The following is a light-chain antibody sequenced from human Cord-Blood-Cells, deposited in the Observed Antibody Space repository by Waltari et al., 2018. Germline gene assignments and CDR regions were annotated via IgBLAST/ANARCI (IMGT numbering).Light chain of an antibody. Sequence: LPPPATLPGSPAQPIPFPCTGPSSAVGSHNLVPWYQQHPAKAPKLMFYEGGKRPSGVSNRFSGSKSGNTASLTISGLQAEDEADYYCCSYAGSSTWVFGGGTKLTVL. V-gene: IGLV2-23*01. CDR2: EGG. CDR3: CSYAGSSTWV. J-gene: IGLJ3*02. CDR1: SSAVGSHNL.